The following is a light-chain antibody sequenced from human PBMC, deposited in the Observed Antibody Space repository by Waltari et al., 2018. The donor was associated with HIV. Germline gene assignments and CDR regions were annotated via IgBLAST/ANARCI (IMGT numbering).Light chain of an antibody. CDR1: QSLVYSDGNTD. Sequence: DVVMTQSPLSLPVTLGQPASISCRSSQSLVYSDGNTDLNWFQQGPGEAARRLSDKVSTRDAGGADRFRGSGAGGDLRRRSSRVEAEDVGVYYGRQGTHGPVTVGPGAKVDIK. J-gene: IGKJ3*01. V-gene: IGKV2-30*01. CDR3: RQGTHGPVT. CDR2: KVS.